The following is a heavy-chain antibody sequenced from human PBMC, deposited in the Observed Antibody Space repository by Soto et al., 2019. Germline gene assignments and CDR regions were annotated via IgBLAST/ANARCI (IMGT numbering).Heavy chain of an antibody. Sequence: GGSLRLSCAASGLSFSDYAMSWVRQAPGKGLEWVSVISGSGGSTHYADSVRGRFTVSRDNSKNSLSLRMNSLRDEDTAVYFCAKRSPYSSGWYSPIFDYWGQGALVTVSS. J-gene: IGHJ4*02. CDR3: AKRSPYSSGWYSPIFDY. CDR1: GLSFSDYA. CDR2: ISGSGGST. V-gene: IGHV3-23*01. D-gene: IGHD6-13*01.